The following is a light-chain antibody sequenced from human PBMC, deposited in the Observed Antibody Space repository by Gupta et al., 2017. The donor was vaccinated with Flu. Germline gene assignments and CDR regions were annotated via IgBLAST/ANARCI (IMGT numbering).Light chain of an antibody. CDR3: RQRSSWPRFA. V-gene: IGKV3-11*01. CDR1: QNVAES. CDR2: DAS. Sequence: ATLSLSPGERATLSCRTSQNVAESLAWYQQKLGQAPRLLIYDASKRDAGIPDRFSGSGSGTDFTLTITKIEPADFAVYYCRQRSSWPRFAFGPGTXV. J-gene: IGKJ3*01.